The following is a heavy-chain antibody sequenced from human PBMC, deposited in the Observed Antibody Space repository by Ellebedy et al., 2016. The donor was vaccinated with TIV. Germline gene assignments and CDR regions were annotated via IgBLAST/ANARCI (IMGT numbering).Heavy chain of an antibody. CDR2: IYYIGIT. D-gene: IGHD1-26*01. CDR1: GGSISTFY. CDR3: ARWVGHFDF. Sequence: MPGGSLRLSCNVSGGSISTFYWSRIRQPPGKGLEFIGYIYYIGITNYNPSLESRVAISIGTSENQFSLRLSSVTAADTAVYYCARWVGHFDFWGQGAQVTVSS. V-gene: IGHV4-59*01. J-gene: IGHJ4*02.